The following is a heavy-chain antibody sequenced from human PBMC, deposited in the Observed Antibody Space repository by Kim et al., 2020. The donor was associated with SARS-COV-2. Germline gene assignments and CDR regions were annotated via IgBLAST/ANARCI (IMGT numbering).Heavy chain of an antibody. CDR2: TYYRSKWYF. J-gene: IGHJ4*02. CDR3: ARAPSAYDPYDY. Sequence: SLTLSLTCVISGDTISSNTAAWNWIRQSPSRGLEWLGRTYYRSKWYFNYAESLESRIIIKPDTSNNQFSLQLNSVTPDDTAVYFCARAPSAYDPYDYWGRGTLVTVSS. V-gene: IGHV6-1*01. CDR1: GDTISSNTAA. D-gene: IGHD5-12*01.